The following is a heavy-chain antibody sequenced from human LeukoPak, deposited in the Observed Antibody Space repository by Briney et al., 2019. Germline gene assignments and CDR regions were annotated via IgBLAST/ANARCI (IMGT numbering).Heavy chain of an antibody. Sequence: PGGSLRLSCTASGFTFSSHWMSWVRQAPGKGLEWVANINQDGSEKYYVDSVKGRFTISRDNAKNSLYLQMNSLRAEDTAVYYCASSMAATIGRWGQGTLVTVSS. D-gene: IGHD5-24*01. CDR3: ASSMAATIGR. J-gene: IGHJ4*02. V-gene: IGHV3-7*01. CDR2: INQDGSEK. CDR1: GFTFSSHW.